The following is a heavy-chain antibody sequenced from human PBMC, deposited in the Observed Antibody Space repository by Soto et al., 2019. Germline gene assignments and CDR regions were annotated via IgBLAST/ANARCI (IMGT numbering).Heavy chain of an antibody. Sequence: PGGSLRLSCSASGFTFSSYEMNWVRQAPGKGLEWVSYISDSGRTIYYADSVEGRFTVSRDDAQNSVYLQMDSLRAEDTAVYYCARDLLHYDFWSGYSAYFYYGMDVWGPGTTVTVSS. CDR2: ISDSGRTI. J-gene: IGHJ6*02. D-gene: IGHD3-3*01. CDR1: GFTFSSYE. V-gene: IGHV3-48*03. CDR3: ARDLLHYDFWSGYSAYFYYGMDV.